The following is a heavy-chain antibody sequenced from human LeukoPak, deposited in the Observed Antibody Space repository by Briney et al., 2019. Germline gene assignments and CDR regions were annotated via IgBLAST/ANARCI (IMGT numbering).Heavy chain of an antibody. V-gene: IGHV3-48*03. Sequence: PSGGSLRLSCTPSGFTFSNSDMHEVPQSSGKGLEWVLYIINSGNTIYYAHSVKGRFTIARDNVKNSLYLEMNSLRVEDTGVYYCVRDIAGSGWFGEYFTYWGQGTLVTVSS. CDR3: VRDIAGSGWFGEYFTY. J-gene: IGHJ1*01. CDR1: GFTFSNSD. D-gene: IGHD6-19*01. CDR2: IINSGNTI.